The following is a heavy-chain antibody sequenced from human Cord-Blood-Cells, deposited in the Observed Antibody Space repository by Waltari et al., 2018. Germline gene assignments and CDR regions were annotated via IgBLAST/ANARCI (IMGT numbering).Heavy chain of an antibody. CDR1: GGSISSYY. CDR2: IYTSGST. Sequence: QVQLQESGPGLVKPSETLSLTCTVSGGSISSYYWSWIRQPAGKGLEWIGRIYTSGSTNYNPSLKRRVTMSVDTSKNQFSLKLSSVTAADTAVYYCARGSERITIFGVVITPHYYYYMDVWGKGTTVTVSS. V-gene: IGHV4-4*07. CDR3: ARGSERITIFGVVITPHYYYYMDV. D-gene: IGHD3-3*01. J-gene: IGHJ6*03.